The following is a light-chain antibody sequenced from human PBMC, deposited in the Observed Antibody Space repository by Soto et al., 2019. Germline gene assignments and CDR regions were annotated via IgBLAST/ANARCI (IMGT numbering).Light chain of an antibody. CDR3: CSYGGSSTFVV. V-gene: IGLV2-11*01. J-gene: IGLJ2*01. CDR1: SSDIGGYNY. Sequence: QSALTQPRSVSGSPGQSVTISCTGTSSDIGGYNYVSWYQQHPGKVPKLMTYDVTKRPSGVPDRFSGSKSGNTASLTISGLQAEDEDDYYCCSYGGSSTFVVFGGGTKLTVL. CDR2: DVT.